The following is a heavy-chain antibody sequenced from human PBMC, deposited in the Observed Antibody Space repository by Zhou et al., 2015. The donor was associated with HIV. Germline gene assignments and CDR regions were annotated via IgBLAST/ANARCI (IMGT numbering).Heavy chain of an antibody. V-gene: IGHV1-69*12. D-gene: IGHD3-22*01. CDR3: AREGYYDSSGYYGNTDHADY. CDR1: GGTFSSYA. J-gene: IGHJ4*02. CDR2: IIPIFGTA. Sequence: QVQLVQSGAEVKKPGSSVKVSCKASGGTFSSYAISWVRQAPGQGLEWMGGIIPIFGTANYAQKFQGRVTITADESTSTAYMELSSLRSEDTAVYYCAREGYYDSSGYYGNTDHADYWGQGNPGHRLL.